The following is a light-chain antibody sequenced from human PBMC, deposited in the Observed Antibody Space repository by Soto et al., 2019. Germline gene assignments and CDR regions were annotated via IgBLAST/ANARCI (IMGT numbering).Light chain of an antibody. CDR1: QSVLYSSDDKNY. V-gene: IGKV4-1*01. CDR3: QQYYSAPLT. J-gene: IGKJ4*01. CDR2: WAS. Sequence: DIVMTQSPDSLAVSLGERATINCKSSQSVLYSSDDKNYLAWYQQKLGQPPKLLIYWASTRESGVPDRFSGSGSGTDFTLTISSLQAEDVAVYYCQQYYSAPLTFGGGTKV.